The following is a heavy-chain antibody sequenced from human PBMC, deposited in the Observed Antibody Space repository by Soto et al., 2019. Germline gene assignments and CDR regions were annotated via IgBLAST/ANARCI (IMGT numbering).Heavy chain of an antibody. D-gene: IGHD4-17*01. CDR2: ISAYNGNT. V-gene: IGHV1-18*04. CDR1: GYTFTSYG. Sequence: QVQLVQSGAEVKKPGASVKVSCKASGYTFTSYGISWVRQAPGQGLEWMGWISAYNGNTNYAQKLQGRVTMTTDTSTSTAYMELRSLRSDDTAVYYCARSFYAYGDYVVYYYGMDVWGQGTTVTVSS. J-gene: IGHJ6*02. CDR3: ARSFYAYGDYVVYYYGMDV.